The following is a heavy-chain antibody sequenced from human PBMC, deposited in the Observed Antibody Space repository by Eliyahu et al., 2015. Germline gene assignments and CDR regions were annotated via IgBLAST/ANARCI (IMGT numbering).Heavy chain of an antibody. Sequence: QLQLQESGPGLVKPSETLSLTCTVXGGSISSSSYYWGWIRQPPGKGLEWIGSIYYSGSTYYNPSLKSRVTISVDTSKNQFSLKLSSVTAADTAVYYCARFYFWIGYYTSYYFDYWGQGTLVTVSS. D-gene: IGHD3-3*01. J-gene: IGHJ4*02. CDR3: ARFYFWIGYYTSYYFDY. CDR1: GGSISSSSYY. CDR2: IYYSGST. V-gene: IGHV4-39*01.